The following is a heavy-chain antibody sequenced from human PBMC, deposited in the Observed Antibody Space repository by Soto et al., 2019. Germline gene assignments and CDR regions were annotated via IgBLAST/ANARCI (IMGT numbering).Heavy chain of an antibody. D-gene: IGHD5-12*01. CDR1: GFTFSSYA. V-gene: IGHV3-30-3*01. J-gene: IGHJ6*02. Sequence: QVQLVESGGGVVQPGRSLRLSCAASGFTFSSYAMHWVRQAPGKGLEWVAVISYDGSNKYYADSVKGRFTISRDNSKNTLYLQMNSLRAEDTAVYYCARDPSSYNHNYYYGMDVWGQGTPVTVSS. CDR2: ISYDGSNK. CDR3: ARDPSSYNHNYYYGMDV.